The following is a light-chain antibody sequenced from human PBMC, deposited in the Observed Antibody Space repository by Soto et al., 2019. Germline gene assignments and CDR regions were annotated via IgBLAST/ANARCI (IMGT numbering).Light chain of an antibody. CDR1: SSDVGGYNF. CDR2: EVN. CDR3: SLYTRSKTLVV. Sequence: QSALTQPASVSGSTGQTITISCTGTSSDVGGYNFVSWYEQHPGKAPKPIIYEVNGRPPGVSDRFCGSKSGKTASLTISGPQAQYEADSSSSLYTRSKTLVVFGGRTKVTV. V-gene: IGLV2-14*01. J-gene: IGLJ2*01.